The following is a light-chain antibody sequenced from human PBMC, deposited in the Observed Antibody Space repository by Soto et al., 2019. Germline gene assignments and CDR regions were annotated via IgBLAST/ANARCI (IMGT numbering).Light chain of an antibody. CDR1: SSDVGGYNY. CDR3: SSYTSSSTLVL. Sequence: QSVLTQPASVSGSPGQSITISCTGTSSDVGGYNYVSWYQHDPGKAPQLIIYDVSDRPSGVSNRFSGSKSGNTASLTISGLQAEDEADYYCSSYTSSSTLVLFGGGTQLTVL. J-gene: IGLJ2*01. V-gene: IGLV2-14*03. CDR2: DVS.